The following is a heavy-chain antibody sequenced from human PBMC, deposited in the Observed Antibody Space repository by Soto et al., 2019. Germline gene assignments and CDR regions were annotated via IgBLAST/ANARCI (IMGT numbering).Heavy chain of an antibody. CDR2: IYYSGST. V-gene: IGHV4-30-4*01. Sequence: SETLSLTCTVSGGSISSGEYYWSWIRQPPGKGLEWIGYIYYSGSTYYNPSLKSRVTISVDTSKNQFSLKLSSVTAADTAVYYCARVDYYDSSGYAGLFDYWGQGTLVTVSS. D-gene: IGHD3-22*01. CDR3: ARVDYYDSSGYAGLFDY. CDR1: GGSISSGEYY. J-gene: IGHJ4*02.